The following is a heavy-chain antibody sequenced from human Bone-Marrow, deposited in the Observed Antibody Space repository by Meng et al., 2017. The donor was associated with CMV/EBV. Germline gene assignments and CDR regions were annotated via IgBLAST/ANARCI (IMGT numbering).Heavy chain of an antibody. V-gene: IGHV1-69*10. CDR3: TILYCSSTSCYTSDP. CDR1: GGTFSSYA. Sequence: SGGTFSSYAISWVRQAPGQGLEWMGGIIPILGIANYAQKFQGRVTITADKSTSTAYMELSSLRSEDTAVYYCTILYCSSTSCYTSDPWGQGTLVTVSS. CDR2: IIPILGIA. J-gene: IGHJ5*02. D-gene: IGHD2-2*02.